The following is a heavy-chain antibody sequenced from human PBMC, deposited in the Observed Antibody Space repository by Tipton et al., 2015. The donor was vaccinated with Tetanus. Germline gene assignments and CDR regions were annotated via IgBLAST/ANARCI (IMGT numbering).Heavy chain of an antibody. J-gene: IGHJ4*02. CDR2: IYPGDSDT. D-gene: IGHD2-8*01. CDR3: ARAHCTDGVCNFDF. CDR1: GYIFNNYW. Sequence: MQLVQSGGEVKKPGESLKISCKGSGYIFNNYWIGWVRQKPGKGLEWMGIIYPGDSDTRYSPSFQGQVTISVDKSINTAYLQWSSLKASDTPMFYCARAHCTDGVCNFDFWGQGALVTVAS. V-gene: IGHV5-51*01.